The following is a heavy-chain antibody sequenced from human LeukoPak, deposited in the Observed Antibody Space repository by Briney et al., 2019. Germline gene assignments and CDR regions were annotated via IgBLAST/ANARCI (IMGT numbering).Heavy chain of an antibody. CDR2: ISATGGST. CDR1: GFTFSSYG. V-gene: IGHV3-23*01. CDR3: ARDNGYSSSWEYFDY. J-gene: IGHJ4*02. Sequence: GGSLRLSCAASGFTFSSYGITWVRQAPGKGLEWVSTISATGGSTYYADSVKGRFTISRDNSKNTLYLQMNSLRAEDTAVYYCARDNGYSSSWEYFDYWGQGTLVTVSS. D-gene: IGHD6-13*01.